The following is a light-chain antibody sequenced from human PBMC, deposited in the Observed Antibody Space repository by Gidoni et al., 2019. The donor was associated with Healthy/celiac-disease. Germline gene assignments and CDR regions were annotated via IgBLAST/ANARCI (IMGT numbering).Light chain of an antibody. CDR2: EAS. CDR1: QSVSSY. V-gene: IGKV3-11*01. Sequence: IVFTQSPATLSLSPGERATLSCRASQSVSSYLAWYQQKPGQAPRRLIYEASNRATGIPARFSGSGSGTDFTLTISSLEAEDFAVYYCKQRSNWPLTFGGGTKVEIK. CDR3: KQRSNWPLT. J-gene: IGKJ4*01.